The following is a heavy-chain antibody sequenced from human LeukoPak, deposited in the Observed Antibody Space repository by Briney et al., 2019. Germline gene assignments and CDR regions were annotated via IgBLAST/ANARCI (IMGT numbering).Heavy chain of an antibody. J-gene: IGHJ3*02. D-gene: IGHD2-15*01. CDR2: IGTGGDT. CDR1: GFTFSRYD. V-gene: IGHV3-13*01. Sequence: GGSLRLSCGACGFTFSRYDMHWVRQATGRGLEWVSYIGTGGDTYYADSVKGRFTISRENAGSSLSLHMNSLRVGDTAVYYCVRAPPGRCSDGFCYSDTLDIWGRGTKVTVSS. CDR3: VRAPPGRCSDGFCYSDTLDI.